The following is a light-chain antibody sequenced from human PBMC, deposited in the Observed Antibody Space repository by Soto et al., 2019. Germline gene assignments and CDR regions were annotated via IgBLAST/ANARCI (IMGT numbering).Light chain of an antibody. CDR2: AAS. CDR1: QSVSSSY. Sequence: EIVLTQSPGTLSLSPGERATLSCRASQSVSSSYLAWYQQKPGQAPRLLIYAASSRATGIPDRFSGSGSGKDFPLTISRLEPRVLAVNNGKQYGSSQLPFGGGTKVKI. CDR3: KQYGSSQLP. V-gene: IGKV3-20*01. J-gene: IGKJ4*01.